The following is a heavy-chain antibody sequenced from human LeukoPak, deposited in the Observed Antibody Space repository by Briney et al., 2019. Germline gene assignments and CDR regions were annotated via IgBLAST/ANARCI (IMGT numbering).Heavy chain of an antibody. D-gene: IGHD3-10*01. V-gene: IGHV3-9*01. Sequence: PGRSLRLSCAASGFTFDDYAMHWVRQAPGKGLEWVSGISWNSGSIGYADSVKGRFTISRDNAKNSLYLQMNSLRAEDTAVYYCARDPHGVYWGQGTLVTVSS. J-gene: IGHJ4*02. CDR1: GFTFDDYA. CDR3: ARDPHGVY. CDR2: ISWNSGSI.